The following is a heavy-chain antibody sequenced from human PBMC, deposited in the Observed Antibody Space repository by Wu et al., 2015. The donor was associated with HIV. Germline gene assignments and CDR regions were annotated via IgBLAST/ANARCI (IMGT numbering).Heavy chain of an antibody. V-gene: IGHV1-69*05. CDR1: GGTFSSYA. D-gene: IGHD2-21*01. J-gene: IGHJ4*02. Sequence: QVQLVQSGAEVKKPGSSVKVSCKASGGTFSSYAISWVRQAPGQGLEWMGGIVPLFSTTDYAHKFQGRITITTDESTTAVFMELSNLGLDDTAVYYCVTRSCLNSICHFGYWGQGTLVTVSS. CDR2: IVPLFSTT. CDR3: VTRSCLNSICHFGY.